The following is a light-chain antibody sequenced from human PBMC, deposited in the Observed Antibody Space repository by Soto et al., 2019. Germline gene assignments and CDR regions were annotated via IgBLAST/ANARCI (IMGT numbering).Light chain of an antibody. CDR3: QQFGSSSYT. J-gene: IGKJ2*01. V-gene: IGKV3-20*01. CDR2: SAS. CDR1: QSVSRNF. Sequence: EIVLTQSPGTLSLSPGERATLSCGASQSVSRNFLAWYQQKPGQPPRLLIYSASNRATGIPDRFSGSGSGTDFTLTISRLEPEDFAVYYCQQFGSSSYTFGQGTKLDIK.